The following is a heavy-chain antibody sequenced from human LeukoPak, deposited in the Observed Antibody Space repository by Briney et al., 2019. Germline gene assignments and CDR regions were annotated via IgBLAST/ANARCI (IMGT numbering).Heavy chain of an antibody. CDR3: ARYSSPVRYFDY. Sequence: SETLSLTRTVSGGSISSGGYYWSWIRQHPGKGLEWIGYIYYSGSTYYNPSLKSRVTISVDTSKNQFSLKLSSVTAADTAVYYCARYSSPVRYFDYWGQGTLVTVSS. D-gene: IGHD6-13*01. V-gene: IGHV4-31*03. CDR1: GGSISSGGYY. J-gene: IGHJ4*02. CDR2: IYYSGST.